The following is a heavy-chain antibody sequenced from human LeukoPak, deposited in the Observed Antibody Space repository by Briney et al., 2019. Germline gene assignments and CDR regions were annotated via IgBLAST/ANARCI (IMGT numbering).Heavy chain of an antibody. CDR3: ARTYGDLDYYYYGMDV. V-gene: IGHV1-46*01. CDR2: INPSGGST. CDR1: GYIFTSYY. Sequence: GASVTVSCTASGYIFTSYYMHWVRQAPGQGLEWMGIINPSGGSTSYAQKFQGRVTMTRDTSTSTVYMELSSLRSEDTAVYYCARTYGDLDYYYYGMDVWGQGTTVTVSS. J-gene: IGHJ6*02. D-gene: IGHD4-17*01.